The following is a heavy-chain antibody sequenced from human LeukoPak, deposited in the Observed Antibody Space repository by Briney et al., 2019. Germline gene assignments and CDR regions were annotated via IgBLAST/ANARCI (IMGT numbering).Heavy chain of an antibody. V-gene: IGHV5-51*01. CDR1: GYSFTSYW. J-gene: IGHJ4*02. D-gene: IGHD5-18*01. Sequence: GESLQISCKGSGYSFTSYWIGWVRRMPGKGLEWMGIIYPGDSDTRYSPSFQGQVTISADKSISTAYLQWSSLKASDTAMYYCARPGRDGGYSYGFDYWGQGTLVTVSS. CDR2: IYPGDSDT. CDR3: ARPGRDGGYSYGFDY.